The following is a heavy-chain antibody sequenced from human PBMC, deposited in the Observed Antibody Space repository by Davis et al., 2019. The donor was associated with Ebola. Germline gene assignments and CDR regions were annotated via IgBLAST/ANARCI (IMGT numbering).Heavy chain of an antibody. D-gene: IGHD3-22*01. CDR1: GYTFTDYY. Sequence: VKFSCKASGYTFTDYYIHWVRQAPGQGLEWLAWIDPKSGGGNYAQKFQGRVTMTRDTSISTAYMELSSLRSGDTAVYYCARATPYYYDRSGYRRFYFDYWGQGTLVTVSS. J-gene: IGHJ4*02. V-gene: IGHV1-2*02. CDR2: IDPKSGGG. CDR3: ARATPYYYDRSGYRRFYFDY.